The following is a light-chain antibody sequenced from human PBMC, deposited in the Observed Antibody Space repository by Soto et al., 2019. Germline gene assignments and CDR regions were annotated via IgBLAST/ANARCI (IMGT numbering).Light chain of an antibody. J-gene: IGLJ1*01. Sequence: QSVLTQPASVSGSPGQSITISCTGTSSDVGGYNYVSSYQHHPGKAPKLIIYDVSNRPSGVSIRFSGSKSDNTASLTISGLQPEDEADYHCSSYTTSNTRQIVFGTGTKVTVL. CDR3: SSYTTSNTRQIV. CDR2: DVS. V-gene: IGLV2-14*03. CDR1: SSDVGGYNY.